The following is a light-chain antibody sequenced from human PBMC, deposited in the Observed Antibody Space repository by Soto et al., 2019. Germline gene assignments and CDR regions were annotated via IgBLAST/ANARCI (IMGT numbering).Light chain of an antibody. CDR1: QSVGSN. CDR3: QQHNNWPPWT. CDR2: GAS. Sequence: ETVMTQSPATLSASPGERATLSCRASQSVGSNVAWYQQKPGQAPRLLIYGASIRATGIPPRFSGSGSGTEFTLTITSLLSEDFAVYYCQQHNNWPPWTFGQGTTVEIK. J-gene: IGKJ1*01. V-gene: IGKV3-15*01.